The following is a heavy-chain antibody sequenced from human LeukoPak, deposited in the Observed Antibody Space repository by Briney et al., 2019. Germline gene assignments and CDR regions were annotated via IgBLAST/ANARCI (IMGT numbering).Heavy chain of an antibody. CDR3: AKQGAARQDYYMDV. CDR2: IIPIFGTA. J-gene: IGHJ6*03. D-gene: IGHD5-18*01. V-gene: IGHV1-69*06. Sequence: GSAVKVSCQASGGSFSSYAISWVRQAPGQGLEWLGRIIPIFGTANYAQRFQDRVTITADIVSSTAYMELTSLTSGDTAVYFCAKQGAARQDYYMDVWGNGTTVTVSS. CDR1: GGSFSSYA.